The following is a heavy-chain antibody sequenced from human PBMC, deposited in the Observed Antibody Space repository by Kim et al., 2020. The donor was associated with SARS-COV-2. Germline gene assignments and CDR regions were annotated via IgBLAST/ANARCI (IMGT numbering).Heavy chain of an antibody. CDR2: ISPSFGKA. CDR3: VRGDDSSGWPRFDP. Sequence: SVKVSCKASGDSMKPYAFSWVRQAPGQGLEWLGGISPSFGKANYAEKFKGRVTITADDSTDTGHLEVRGVTSEDTGIYYCVRGDDSSGWPRFDPWGQGSLVTVS. CDR1: GDSMKPYA. D-gene: IGHD3-22*01. V-gene: IGHV1-69*13. J-gene: IGHJ5*02.